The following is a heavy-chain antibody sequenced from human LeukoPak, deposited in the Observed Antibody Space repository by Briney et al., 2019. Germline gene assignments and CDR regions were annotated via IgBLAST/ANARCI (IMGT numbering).Heavy chain of an antibody. CDR1: GYSISSGYY. V-gene: IGHV4-38-2*02. D-gene: IGHD3-10*01. Sequence: PSETLSLTCTVSGYSISSGYYWGWIRQPPGKGLEWIGSIYYSGSTYYNPSLKSRVTISVDTSKNQFSLKLSSVTAADTAVYYCARTRWTYYYGSGSKFDYWGQGTLVTVSS. CDR3: ARTRWTYYYGSGSKFDY. CDR2: IYYSGST. J-gene: IGHJ4*02.